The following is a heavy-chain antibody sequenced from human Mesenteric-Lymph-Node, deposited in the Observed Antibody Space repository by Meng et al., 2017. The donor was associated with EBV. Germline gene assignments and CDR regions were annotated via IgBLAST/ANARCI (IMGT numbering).Heavy chain of an antibody. J-gene: IGHJ4*02. D-gene: IGHD5-18*01. CDR2: LNSDGSST. CDR1: GFTFSSYW. CDR3: ARGMQVWSDFDY. Sequence: VQTGECGGGLVQPVGSLRLSCAASGFTFSSYWMHWVRQAPGKGLVWVSRLNSDGSSTSYADSVKGRFTISRDNAKNTLFLEMNSLRAEDTAVYYCARGMQVWSDFDYWGQGTLVTVSS. V-gene: IGHV3-74*01.